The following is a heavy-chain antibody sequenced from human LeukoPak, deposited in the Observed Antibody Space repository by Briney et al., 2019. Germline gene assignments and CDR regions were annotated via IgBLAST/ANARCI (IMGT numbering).Heavy chain of an antibody. V-gene: IGHV3-7*01. D-gene: IGHD3-22*01. CDR3: ARVFSSGYSDY. CDR2: MNQDGSQK. J-gene: IGHJ4*02. Sequence: PGGSLRLSCTASGFTFSTYWMTWVRQAPGKGLEWVANMNQDGSQKYHVDSVKGRFTISRDNAKNSLHLQMNSLRAEDTAVYYCARVFSSGYSDYWGQGTLVTVSS. CDR1: GFTFSTYW.